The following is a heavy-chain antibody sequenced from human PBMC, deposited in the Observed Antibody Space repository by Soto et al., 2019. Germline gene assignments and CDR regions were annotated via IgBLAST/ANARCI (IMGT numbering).Heavy chain of an antibody. J-gene: IGHJ6*02. CDR1: GFTFSSYG. CDR2: IWYDGSNK. D-gene: IGHD2-15*01. V-gene: IGHV3-33*01. Sequence: PGGSLRLSCAASGFTFSSYGMHWVRQAPGKGLEWVAVIWYDGSNKYYADSVKGRFTISRDNSKNTLYLQMNSLRAEDTAVYYCARDLDCSGGSCYSVYYYYGMDVWGQGTTVTVSS. CDR3: ARDLDCSGGSCYSVYYYYGMDV.